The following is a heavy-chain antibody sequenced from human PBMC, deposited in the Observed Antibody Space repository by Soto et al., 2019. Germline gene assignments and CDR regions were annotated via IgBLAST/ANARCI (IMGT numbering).Heavy chain of an antibody. CDR3: AKAQYDYVWGSYRWGWFDP. CDR1: GFTFSSYA. J-gene: IGHJ5*02. CDR2: ISGSGGST. Sequence: EVQLLESGGGLVQPGGSLRLSCAASGFTFSSYAMSWVRQAPGKGLEWVSAISGSGGSTYYADSVKGRFTISRDNSKNTLYLQMNSLRAEDTAVYYCAKAQYDYVWGSYRWGWFDPWGQGTLFTVSS. D-gene: IGHD3-16*02. V-gene: IGHV3-23*01.